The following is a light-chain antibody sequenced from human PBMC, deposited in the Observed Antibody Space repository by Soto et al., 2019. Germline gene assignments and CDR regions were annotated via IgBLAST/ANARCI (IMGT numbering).Light chain of an antibody. CDR2: DAS. Sequence: EIVMTQSPATLSVSPGERATLSCRASQSVGSTLAWYQQTPGQAPRLLIYDASTRATGIPARFSGSGSGTEFTLTISSLQSEDFAVYYCQQYNNSPRTFGQGTKVDI. CDR1: QSVGST. CDR3: QQYNNSPRT. V-gene: IGKV3-15*01. J-gene: IGKJ1*01.